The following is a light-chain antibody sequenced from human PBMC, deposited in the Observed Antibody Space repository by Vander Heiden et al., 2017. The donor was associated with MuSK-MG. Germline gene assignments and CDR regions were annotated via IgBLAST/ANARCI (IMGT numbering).Light chain of an antibody. CDR1: QSVSSN. CDR3: QQYNNRPPVT. CDR2: GAS. Sequence: EIVMTQSPATLSVSPGERATLSCRASQSVSSNLAWYQQKPGQAPRVLIYGASTRATGIPARFSGSGSGTEFTLTISSPQSEDFAVYYCQQYNNRPPVTFGQRTKVEIK. V-gene: IGKV3-15*01. J-gene: IGKJ2*01.